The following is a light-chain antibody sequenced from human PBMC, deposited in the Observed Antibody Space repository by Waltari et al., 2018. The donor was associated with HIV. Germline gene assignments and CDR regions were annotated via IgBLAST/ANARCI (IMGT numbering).Light chain of an antibody. CDR1: SCHIRRNC. Sequence: QSVLAQPPSAAGTPGPGVTISCSGSSCHIRRNCLYLYQQLPGAAPKLLIYTNNQRPSGVPDRFSGSKSGTSASLAITGLRSEDEADYYCATWDDSLSGYVFGTGTKVTVL. CDR3: ATWDDSLSGYV. CDR2: TNN. J-gene: IGLJ1*01. V-gene: IGLV1-47*01.